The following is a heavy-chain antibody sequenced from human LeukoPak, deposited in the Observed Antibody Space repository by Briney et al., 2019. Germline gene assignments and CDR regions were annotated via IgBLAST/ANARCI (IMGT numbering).Heavy chain of an antibody. Sequence: PGGSLRLSCAASGFTFRRYGMHWVRQAPGKGLEWVAVIWYDESNSYYADSVKGRFTISRDNSKKTLYLQMNSLRAEDTAVYDCAKSFLELEAYDYYMDVWGKGTTVTVSS. J-gene: IGHJ6*03. CDR1: GFTFRRYG. D-gene: IGHD1-7*01. V-gene: IGHV3-33*06. CDR3: AKSFLELEAYDYYMDV. CDR2: IWYDESNS.